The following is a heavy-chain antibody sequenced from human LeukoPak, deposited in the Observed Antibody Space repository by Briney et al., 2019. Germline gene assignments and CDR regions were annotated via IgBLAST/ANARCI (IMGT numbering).Heavy chain of an antibody. CDR1: GGSISSYY. Sequence: NPSETLSLTCTVSGGSISSYYWSWIRQPAGKGLEWIGRIYNSGSTNYNTNYNPSLSSRVTMSVDTSKNQFSLKLNSVTAADTAVYFCAREGSSAYAWFDPWGQGTLVTVSS. CDR2: IYNSGST. J-gene: IGHJ5*02. CDR3: AREGSSAYAWFDP. D-gene: IGHD3-22*01. V-gene: IGHV4-4*07.